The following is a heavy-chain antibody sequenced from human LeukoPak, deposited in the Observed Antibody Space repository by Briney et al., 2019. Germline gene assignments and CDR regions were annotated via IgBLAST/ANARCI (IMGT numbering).Heavy chain of an antibody. CDR1: GGSISSDY. V-gene: IGHV4-59*01. D-gene: IGHD6-19*01. J-gene: IGHJ1*01. Sequence: PSETLSLTCTVSGGSISSDYWSWIRQPPGKGLEWIGYIYYSGSTTYTPSLKSRVTISVDTSKNQFSLKLSSVTAADTAVYYCARGVTGGWYGDFQHWGQGTLVTVSS. CDR3: ARGVTGGWYGDFQH. CDR2: IYYSGST.